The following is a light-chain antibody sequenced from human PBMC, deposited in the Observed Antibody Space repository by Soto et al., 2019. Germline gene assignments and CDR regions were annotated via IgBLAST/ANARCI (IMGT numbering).Light chain of an antibody. CDR2: AAS. CDR3: QQANSAPCT. CDR1: QGISSW. J-gene: IGKJ2*02. Sequence: DIEMTQSPCSVSSSLGDRVTITCRASQGISSWLAWYQQKPGQAPKLLIYAASSWQSGVPSRFSGSGSGTDFTLTISRLEPEDFATYYCQQANSAPCTFGQGTKLEIK. V-gene: IGKV1-12*01.